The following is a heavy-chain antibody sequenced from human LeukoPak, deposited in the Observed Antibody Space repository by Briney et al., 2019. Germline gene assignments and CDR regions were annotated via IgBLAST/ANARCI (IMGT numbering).Heavy chain of an antibody. CDR3: AREYYYGSGSYYNGY. CDR2: ISGSGNNT. CDR1: GFTFSSYA. J-gene: IGHJ4*02. Sequence: GGSLRLSCEASGFTFSSYAMTWVRQAPGKGLEWVSVISGSGNNTYYADSVKGRFTISRDISKNTLYLQMNSLRAEDTAVYYCAREYYYGSGSYYNGYWGQGTLVTVSS. V-gene: IGHV3-23*01. D-gene: IGHD3-10*01.